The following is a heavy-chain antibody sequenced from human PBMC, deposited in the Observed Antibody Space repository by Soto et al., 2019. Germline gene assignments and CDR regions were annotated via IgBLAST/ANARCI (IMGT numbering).Heavy chain of an antibody. D-gene: IGHD2-21*02. CDR1: GGSIISYY. Sequence: SETLSLTCTVSGGSIISYYWSWIRQPPGKGLEWIGYIYYSGSTNYNPSLKSRVTISVDTSKNQFSLKLSSVTAADTAVYYCARELLAYCGGDCPLGYYYYGMDVWGQGTTVTVSS. CDR2: IYYSGST. CDR3: ARELLAYCGGDCPLGYYYYGMDV. J-gene: IGHJ6*02. V-gene: IGHV4-59*01.